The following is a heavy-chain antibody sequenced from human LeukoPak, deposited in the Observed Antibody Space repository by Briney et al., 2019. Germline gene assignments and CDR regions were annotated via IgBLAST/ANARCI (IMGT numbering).Heavy chain of an antibody. CDR1: GYTFTGYY. CDR3: ARVGAGLNDAFDI. V-gene: IGHV1-2*06. CDR2: INPNTGGT. D-gene: IGHD1-26*01. J-gene: IGHJ3*02. Sequence: ASVKVSCKASGYTFTGYYMNWVRQAPGQGLEWLGRINPNTGGTNFAQSFQGRVTMTRDTSITTAYMELSRLRSDDTAVYYCARVGAGLNDAFDIWGQGTMVTVSS.